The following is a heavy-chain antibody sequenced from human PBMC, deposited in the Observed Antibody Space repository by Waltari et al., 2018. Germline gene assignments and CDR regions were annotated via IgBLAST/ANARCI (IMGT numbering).Heavy chain of an antibody. CDR2: ISGSGGTT. D-gene: IGHD1-26*01. Sequence: EVRLVESGGGLVQPGGSLRLSCAASGFAFANYGMSWVRQAPGKGLEGVSSISGSGGTTYYADSVKGRFTMCKDNSKNTLFLQMNSLRVDDTADYYCAKSSGSYYEVFDYWGRGTLVTVSS. V-gene: IGHV3-23*04. CDR3: AKSSGSYYEVFDY. J-gene: IGHJ4*02. CDR1: GFAFANYG.